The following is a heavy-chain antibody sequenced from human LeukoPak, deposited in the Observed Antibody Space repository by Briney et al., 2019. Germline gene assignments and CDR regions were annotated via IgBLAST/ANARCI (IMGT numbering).Heavy chain of an antibody. CDR3: ARHRRYCTGGSCYSGAFDI. CDR1: GYRFTSFW. D-gene: IGHD2-15*01. Sequence: GESLKISCKGSGYRFTSFWVGWVRQMPGKGLEWMGIIYPGDSDTRYSPPFQGQVTISGDKSISTAYLQWSSLKASDTAMYYCARHRRYCTGGSCYSGAFDIWGQGTMVTVSS. CDR2: IYPGDSDT. V-gene: IGHV5-51*01. J-gene: IGHJ3*02.